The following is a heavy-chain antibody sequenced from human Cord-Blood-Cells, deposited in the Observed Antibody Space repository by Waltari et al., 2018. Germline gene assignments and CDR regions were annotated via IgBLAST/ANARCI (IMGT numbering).Heavy chain of an antibody. V-gene: IGHV4-4*02. CDR1: GGSISSSNW. Sequence: QVQLQESGPGLVKPSGTLSLTCAVSGGSISSSNWWSWVRQPPGKGLEWIGEIYHSGGTKYNPCLRSRVNISVDKSKNLFSLKLGSVTAADTAVYYCARALYAFDIWGQGTMVTVSS. CDR2: IYHSGGT. J-gene: IGHJ3*02. CDR3: ARALYAFDI.